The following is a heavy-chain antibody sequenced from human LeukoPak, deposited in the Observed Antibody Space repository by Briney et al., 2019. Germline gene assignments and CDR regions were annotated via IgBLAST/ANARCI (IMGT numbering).Heavy chain of an antibody. D-gene: IGHD2-15*01. CDR1: GYTLTGLS. CDR3: ATESSGGFADAYYYGMDV. J-gene: IGHJ6*02. V-gene: IGHV1-24*01. CDR2: FDPEDGET. Sequence: ASVKVSCKVSGYTLTGLSMHWVRQAPGKGLEWMGGFDPEDGETIYAQKFQGRVTVTEDTSTDTAYMELSSLRSEDTAVYYCATESSGGFADAYYYGMDVWGQGTTVTISS.